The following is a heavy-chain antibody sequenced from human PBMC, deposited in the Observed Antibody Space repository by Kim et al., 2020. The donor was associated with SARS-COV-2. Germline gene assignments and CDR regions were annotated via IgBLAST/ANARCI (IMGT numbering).Heavy chain of an antibody. J-gene: IGHJ4*02. Sequence: PALKGRVTISVDTSKNQFSLKLSSVTGADTAVYYCALHSSGWYGGVDYWGQGTLVTVSS. D-gene: IGHD6-19*01. CDR3: ALHSSGWYGGVDY. V-gene: IGHV4-34*01.